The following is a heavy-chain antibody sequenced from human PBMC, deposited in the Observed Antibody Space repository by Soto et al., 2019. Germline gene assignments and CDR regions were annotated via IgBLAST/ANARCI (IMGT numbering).Heavy chain of an antibody. Sequence: QVQLQESGPGLVKPSQTLSLTCTVSGGSISSGDYYWSWIRQPPGKGLEWIGYIYYSGSTYYNPSLKRRVTITVDTSKNQFSLTLSSVTAADTAVYYCARDRADIVLVPAAMPGWFDPWGQGTLVTVSS. CDR3: ARDRADIVLVPAAMPGWFDP. J-gene: IGHJ5*02. V-gene: IGHV4-30-4*01. CDR2: IYYSGST. D-gene: IGHD2-2*01. CDR1: GGSISSGDYY.